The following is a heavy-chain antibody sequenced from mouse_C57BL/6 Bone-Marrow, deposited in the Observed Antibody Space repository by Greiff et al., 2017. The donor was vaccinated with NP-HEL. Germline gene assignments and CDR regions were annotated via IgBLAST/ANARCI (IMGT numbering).Heavy chain of an antibody. CDR2: ISYSGST. J-gene: IGHJ3*01. Sequence: EVQRVESGPGLAKPSQPLSLTCSVTGYSITSDYWNWIRNFPGNKLESMGYISYSGSTYYNPSLKSRISITRDTSKNQYYLQLNSVTTEDTATYYCARSLHYYGSSYPFAYWGQGTLVTVSA. CDR1: GYSITSDY. V-gene: IGHV3-8*01. D-gene: IGHD1-1*01. CDR3: ARSLHYYGSSYPFAY.